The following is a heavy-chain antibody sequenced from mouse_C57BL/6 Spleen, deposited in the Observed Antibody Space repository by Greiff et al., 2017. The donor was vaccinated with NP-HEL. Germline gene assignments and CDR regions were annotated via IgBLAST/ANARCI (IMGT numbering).Heavy chain of an antibody. CDR2: ISIGGDYI. D-gene: IGHD2-3*01. V-gene: IGHV5-9-1*02. J-gene: IGHJ4*01. Sequence: EVHLVESGEGLVKPGGSLKLSCAASGFTFSSYAMSWVRQTPEKRLEWVAYISIGGDYIYYADTVKGRFTISRDNARNTLYLQMSSLKSEDTAIYYCTRSYDGYYRDYAMDYWGQGTSVTVSS. CDR3: TRSYDGYYRDYAMDY. CDR1: GFTFSSYA.